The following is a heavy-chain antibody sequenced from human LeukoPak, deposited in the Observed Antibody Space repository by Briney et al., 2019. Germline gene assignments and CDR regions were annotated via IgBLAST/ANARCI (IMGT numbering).Heavy chain of an antibody. CDR2: INPNSGGT. J-gene: IGHJ4*02. CDR3: ARSIAVTAKLDY. V-gene: IGHV1-2*02. CDR1: GYTFTSYG. D-gene: IGHD6-19*01. Sequence: EASVKVSCKASGYTFTSYGISWVRQAPGQGLEWMGWINPNSGGTNYAQKFQGRVTMTRDTSISTAYMELSRLRSDDTAVYYCARSIAVTAKLDYWGQGTLVTVSS.